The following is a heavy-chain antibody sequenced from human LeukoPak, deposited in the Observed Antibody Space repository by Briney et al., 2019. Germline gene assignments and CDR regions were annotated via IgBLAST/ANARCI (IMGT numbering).Heavy chain of an antibody. D-gene: IGHD5-18*01. CDR1: GFTVRSNY. J-gene: IGHJ4*02. CDR3: ARTPRGYSYGSEIPLYYFDY. V-gene: IGHV3-66*01. CDR2: IHSGGST. Sequence: GGSLRLSCAASGFTVRSNYMSWVRQAPGRGLEWVSVIHSGGSTYYADSVKGRFTISRDNSKNTLYLQMNSLRAEDTAVYYCARTPRGYSYGSEIPLYYFDYWGQGTLVTVSS.